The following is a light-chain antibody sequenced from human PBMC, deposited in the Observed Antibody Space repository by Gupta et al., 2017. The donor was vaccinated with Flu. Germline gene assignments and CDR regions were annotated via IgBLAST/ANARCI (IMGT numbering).Light chain of an antibody. J-gene: IGKJ2*01. V-gene: IGKV1-5*03. CDR1: QSISSW. Sequence: DLQMHQSPFTMSASVGDRVTITCRASQSISSWLAWYQQKPGKAPKLLIYKASSLESGVPSRFSGSGSGTEFTLTISSLQPDDFATYYCQQYNGYSHTFGQGTKLEIK. CDR2: KAS. CDR3: QQYNGYSHT.